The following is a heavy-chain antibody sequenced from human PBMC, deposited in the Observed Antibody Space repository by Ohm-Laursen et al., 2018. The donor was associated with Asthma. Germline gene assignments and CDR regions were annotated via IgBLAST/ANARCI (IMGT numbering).Heavy chain of an antibody. V-gene: IGHV3-53*01. Sequence: SLRLSCAASGFSVSRHFMNWIRQGPEKGLEWVSDIYPGGATFYADSVKGRFTIFRDDSKNTLNLQMSSLRGDDTAVYYCARGQGSGDISGSDPFDLWGQGTTVIVSS. CDR3: ARGQGSGDISGSDPFDL. D-gene: IGHD3-10*01. CDR2: IYPGGAT. J-gene: IGHJ3*01. CDR1: GFSVSRHF.